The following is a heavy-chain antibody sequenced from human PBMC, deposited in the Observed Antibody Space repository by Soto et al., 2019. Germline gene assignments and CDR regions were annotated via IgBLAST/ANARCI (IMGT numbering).Heavy chain of an antibody. D-gene: IGHD2-2*01. V-gene: IGHV1-69*01. Sequence: QVQLVQSGAEVKKPGSSVKVSCKASGGTFSSYAISWVRHAPGQGLEWMGGIIPIFGTANYAQKFQGRVTITADESTSTAYMELSSLRSEDTAVYYCAREPHCSSPSCPRYYYYYGMDVWGQGTTVTVSS. CDR2: IIPIFGTA. CDR3: AREPHCSSPSCPRYYYYYGMDV. J-gene: IGHJ6*02. CDR1: GGTFSSYA.